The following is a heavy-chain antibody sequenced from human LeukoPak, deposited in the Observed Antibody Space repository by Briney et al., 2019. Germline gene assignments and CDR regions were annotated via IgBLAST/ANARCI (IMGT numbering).Heavy chain of an antibody. CDR2: ISYDGSNK. J-gene: IGHJ4*02. V-gene: IGHV3-30*04. Sequence: GGSLRLSCAASGFTFSSYAMHWVRQAPGKGLEWAAVISYDGSNKYYADSVKGRFTISRDNSKNTLYLQMNSLRAEDTAVYYCARERITMVRGVIRGPIDYWGQGTLVTVSS. D-gene: IGHD3-10*01. CDR1: GFTFSSYA. CDR3: ARERITMVRGVIRGPIDY.